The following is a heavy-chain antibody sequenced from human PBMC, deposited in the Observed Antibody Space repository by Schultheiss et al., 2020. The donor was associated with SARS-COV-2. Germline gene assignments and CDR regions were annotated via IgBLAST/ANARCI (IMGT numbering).Heavy chain of an antibody. CDR1: GGSISSYY. J-gene: IGHJ3*02. CDR2: IKQDGSEK. V-gene: IGHV3-7*01. Sequence: ETLSLTCTVSGGSISSYYWSWIRQPPGKGLEWVANIKQDGSEKYYVDSVKGRFTISRDNSKNTLYLQMGSLRAEDTAVYYCARSDYGDYYFDAFDIWGQGTMVTVAS. D-gene: IGHD4-17*01. CDR3: ARSDYGDYYFDAFDI.